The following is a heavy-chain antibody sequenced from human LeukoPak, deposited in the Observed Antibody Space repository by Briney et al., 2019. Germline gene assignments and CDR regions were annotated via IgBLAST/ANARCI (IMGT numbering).Heavy chain of an antibody. D-gene: IGHD2-2*01. Sequence: GESLKISCTGAGYSFTSYWISLVRQMPGEGLEWMGRIDPSDSYTNYSPSFQGHVTISADKSISTAYLQWSSLKASDTAMYYCARQGDCSSTSCSWYFDYWGQGTLVTVSS. J-gene: IGHJ4*02. CDR3: ARQGDCSSTSCSWYFDY. CDR2: IDPSDSYT. V-gene: IGHV5-10-1*01. CDR1: GYSFTSYW.